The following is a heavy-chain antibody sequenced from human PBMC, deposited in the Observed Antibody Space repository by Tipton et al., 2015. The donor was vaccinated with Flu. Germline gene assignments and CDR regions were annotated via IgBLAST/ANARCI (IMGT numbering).Heavy chain of an antibody. V-gene: IGHV4-38-2*02. CDR3: VHAPNYYYFDQ. Sequence: LRLSCTVSGYSISSDSFWGWIRQPPGKGLEWIGTVNHLGATYYNPSLRSRVTASVDTSKKTLSLTLDSLTAADTAVYYCVHAPNYYYFDQWGPGSLVTVSS. CDR2: VNHLGAT. CDR1: GYSISSDSF. D-gene: IGHD1-7*01. J-gene: IGHJ4*02.